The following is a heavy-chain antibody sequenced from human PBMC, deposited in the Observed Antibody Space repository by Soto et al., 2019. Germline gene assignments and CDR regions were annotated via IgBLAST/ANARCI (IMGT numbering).Heavy chain of an antibody. V-gene: IGHV3-7*01. CDR3: ATDRFVGDRYSWYFLWEH. CDR2: IKQDGSEQ. Sequence: EVQLVESGGGLLQPGGSLRLSCAASGFTFSSYWMSWVRQAPGKGLEWVANIKQDGSEQYYVESVKGRFTISRDNAKNSLFLQMNSLTAEDTAVYYCATDRFVGDRYSWYFLWEHWGQGTLVTVSS. J-gene: IGHJ1*01. CDR1: GFTFSSYW. D-gene: IGHD6-13*01.